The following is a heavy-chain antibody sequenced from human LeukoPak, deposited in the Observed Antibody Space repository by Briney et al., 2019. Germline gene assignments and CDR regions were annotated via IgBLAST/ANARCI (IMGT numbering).Heavy chain of an antibody. CDR2: IYYSGST. V-gene: IGHV4-61*01. Sequence: SETLSLTCTVSGGSVSSGSYYWRWIRQPPGKGLEWIGYIYYSGSTNYNPSLKSRVTISVDTSKNQFSLKLWPVTAADTAVYYCARDRRMVRGRLFDPWGQGTLVTVSS. J-gene: IGHJ5*02. D-gene: IGHD3-10*01. CDR3: ARDRRMVRGRLFDP. CDR1: GGSVSSGSYY.